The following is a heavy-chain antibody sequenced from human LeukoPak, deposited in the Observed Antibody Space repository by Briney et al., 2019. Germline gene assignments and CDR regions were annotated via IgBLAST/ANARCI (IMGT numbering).Heavy chain of an antibody. V-gene: IGHV3-23*01. Sequence: GASLRLSCAASGFTFSSYAMSWVRQAPGKGLEWVSAISGSGGSTYYADSVKGRFTISRDNSNNTQYLQMNSLRAEDTAVYYCAKSAIFGVVIFDYWGQGTLVTVSS. CDR1: GFTFSSYA. CDR3: AKSAIFGVVIFDY. D-gene: IGHD3-3*01. CDR2: ISGSGGST. J-gene: IGHJ4*02.